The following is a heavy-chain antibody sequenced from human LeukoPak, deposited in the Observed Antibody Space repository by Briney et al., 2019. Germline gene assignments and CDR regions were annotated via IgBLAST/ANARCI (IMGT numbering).Heavy chain of an antibody. D-gene: IGHD5-12*01. J-gene: IGHJ4*02. V-gene: IGHV3-30*02. CDR2: IRFDGSNK. CDR3: AKADTGGYSGYDFSGPPVPHFDY. Sequence: GGSLRLSCAASGFTFSRHGIHWVRQAPGKGLEWVAFIRFDGSNKYYADSVKGRFTISRDNSKNMLYLQMNSLRAEDTAVYYCAKADTGGYSGYDFSGPPVPHFDYWGQGTLVTVSS. CDR1: GFTFSRHG.